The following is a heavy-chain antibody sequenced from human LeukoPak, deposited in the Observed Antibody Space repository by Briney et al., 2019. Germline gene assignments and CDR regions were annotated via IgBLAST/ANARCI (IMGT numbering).Heavy chain of an antibody. CDR2: INSDGSST. CDR3: ARVPSSGYDFH. Sequence: GGSLRLSCAASGFTFSSYWMHWVRQAPGKGLVWVSRINSDGSSTSYADSVKGRFTISRDNAKNTLSLQMNSLRAEDTAVYYCARVPSSGYDFHWGQGTLVTVSS. D-gene: IGHD5-12*01. CDR1: GFTFSSYW. J-gene: IGHJ4*02. V-gene: IGHV3-74*01.